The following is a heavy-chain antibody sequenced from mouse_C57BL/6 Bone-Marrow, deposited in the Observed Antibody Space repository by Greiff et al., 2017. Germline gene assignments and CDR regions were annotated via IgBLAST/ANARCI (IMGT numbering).Heavy chain of an antibody. CDR1: GYTFTSYW. CDR3: ARGPDYGSSPYYFDY. J-gene: IGHJ2*01. Sequence: VQLQQPGAELVRPGSSVKLSCKASGYTFTSYWMDWVKQRPGQGLEWIGNIYPSDSETHYNQKFKDKATLTVDKSSSTAYMQLSSLTSEDSAVYYCARGPDYGSSPYYFDYWGQGTTLTVSS. V-gene: IGHV1-61*01. D-gene: IGHD1-1*01. CDR2: IYPSDSET.